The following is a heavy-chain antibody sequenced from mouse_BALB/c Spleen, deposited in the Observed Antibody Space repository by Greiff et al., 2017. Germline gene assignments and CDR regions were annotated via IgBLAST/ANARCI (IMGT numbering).Heavy chain of an antibody. CDR1: GYTFTSYW. V-gene: IGHV1-5*01. CDR2: IYPGNSDT. CDR3: TNYYYGSSGGYYFDY. D-gene: IGHD1-1*01. J-gene: IGHJ2*01. Sequence: VQLKQSGTVLARPGASVKMSCKASGYTFTSYWMHWVKQRPGQGLEWIGAIYPGNSDTSYNQKFKGKAKLTAVTSTSTAYMELSSLTNEDSAVYYCTNYYYGSSGGYYFDYWGQGTTLTVSS.